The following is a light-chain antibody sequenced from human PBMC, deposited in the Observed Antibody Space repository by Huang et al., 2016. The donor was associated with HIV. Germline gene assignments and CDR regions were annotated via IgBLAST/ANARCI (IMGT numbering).Light chain of an antibody. CDR2: DPS. Sequence: EIVLTQSPDTLSLSPGERATLSCRASQGVSSYLDLYQQKPGQAPRPLIYDPSNRATGTPARFSGSGSGTDFTLTISSLEPEDFAVYYCHQRSDWPLTFGPGTKVDIK. J-gene: IGKJ3*01. CDR1: QGVSSY. V-gene: IGKV3-11*01. CDR3: HQRSDWPLT.